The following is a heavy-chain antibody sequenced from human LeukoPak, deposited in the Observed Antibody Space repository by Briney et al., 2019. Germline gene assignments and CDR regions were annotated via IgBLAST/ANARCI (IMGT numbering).Heavy chain of an antibody. CDR3: TTGPFDYYGSASYLANGMDV. V-gene: IGHV3-15*05. Sequence: GGSLRLSCAASGFTLSNAWMSWVRQAPGKGLEWVGRIKSKTDGGTTDYTAPVKGRFTISRDASKNTLYLQMNSLKTEDTAVYYCTTGPFDYYGSASYLANGMDVWGQGTTVTVSS. J-gene: IGHJ6*02. D-gene: IGHD3-10*01. CDR2: IKSKTDGGTT. CDR1: GFTLSNAW.